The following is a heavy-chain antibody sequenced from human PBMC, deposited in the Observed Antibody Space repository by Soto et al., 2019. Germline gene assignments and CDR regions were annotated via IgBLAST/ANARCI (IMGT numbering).Heavy chain of an antibody. J-gene: IGHJ4*02. D-gene: IGHD3-3*01. CDR2: TSYDGGNT. Sequence: QVQLVESGGGVVQPGRSLRLSCAASGFSFSGYGMHWVRQAPGKGLEWVAITSYDGGNTYYADSVKGRFNISRDNYSNKRFLQMNSLRTEDTAVYYCAKSLLLYSGRNDDCWGQGTLVTVAS. CDR3: AKSLLLYSGRNDDC. CDR1: GFSFSGYG. V-gene: IGHV3-30*18.